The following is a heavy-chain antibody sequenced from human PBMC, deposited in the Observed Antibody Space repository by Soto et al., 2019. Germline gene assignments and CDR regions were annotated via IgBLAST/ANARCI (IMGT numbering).Heavy chain of an antibody. CDR2: IWYDGSNK. J-gene: IGHJ6*02. CDR1: GFTFSSYG. V-gene: IGHV3-33*01. Sequence: GGSLRLSCAASGFTFSSYGMHWVRQAPGKGLEWVAVIWYDGSNKYYADSVKGRFTISRDNSKNTLYLQMNSLRAEDTAVYYCAREYYDFWSGGEIYYYYGMDVWGQGTTVTVSS. CDR3: AREYYDFWSGGEIYYYYGMDV. D-gene: IGHD3-3*01.